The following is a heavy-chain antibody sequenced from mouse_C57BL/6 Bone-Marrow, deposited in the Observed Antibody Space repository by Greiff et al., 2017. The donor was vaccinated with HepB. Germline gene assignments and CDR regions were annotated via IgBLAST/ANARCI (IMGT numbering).Heavy chain of an antibody. CDR3: TGHVITTVVPHRYFDV. CDR1: GFTFSNYW. CDR2: IRLKSDNYAT. D-gene: IGHD1-1*01. Sequence: EVQRVESGGGLVQPGGSMKLSCVASGFTFSNYWMNWVRQSPEKGLEWVAQIRLKSDNYATHYAESVKGRFTISRDESKSSVYLQMNNLRAEDTGIYCCTGHVITTVVPHRYFDVWGTGTSVTVSS. J-gene: IGHJ1*03. V-gene: IGHV6-3*01.